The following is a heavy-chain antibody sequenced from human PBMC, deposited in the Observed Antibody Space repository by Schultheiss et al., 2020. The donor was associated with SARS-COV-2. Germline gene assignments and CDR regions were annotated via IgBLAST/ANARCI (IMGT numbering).Heavy chain of an antibody. CDR2: IYYSGST. CDR1: GGSISSGGYS. J-gene: IGHJ4*02. Sequence: SETLSLTCAVSGGSISSGGYSWSWIRQPPGKGLEWIGYIYYSGSTYYNPSLKSRVTISVDKSKNQFSLKLSSVTAADTAVYYCARVLVVGAPFFDYWGQGTLVTVSS. CDR3: ARVLVVGAPFFDY. D-gene: IGHD1-26*01. V-gene: IGHV4-30-2*01.